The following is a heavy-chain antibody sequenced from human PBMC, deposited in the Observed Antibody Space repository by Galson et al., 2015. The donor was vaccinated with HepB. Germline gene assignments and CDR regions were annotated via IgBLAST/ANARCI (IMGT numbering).Heavy chain of an antibody. CDR2: IKQDGSDK. CDR3: AREGRSGYGGGSYY. D-gene: IGHD5-12*01. CDR1: GFTFSNYW. Sequence: SLRLSCAASGFTFSNYWMSWVRQAPGKGLEWVANIKQDGSDKSYVDSVKGRFTISRDNTKNSLFLQMNSLRAEDTAVYYCAREGRSGYGGGSYYWGQGTLVTVSS. J-gene: IGHJ4*02. V-gene: IGHV3-7*03.